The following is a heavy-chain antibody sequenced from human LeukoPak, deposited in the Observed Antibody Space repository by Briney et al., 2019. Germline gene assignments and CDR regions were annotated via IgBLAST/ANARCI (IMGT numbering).Heavy chain of an antibody. V-gene: IGHV4-39*07. J-gene: IGHJ4*02. CDR2: VYYSGSS. D-gene: IGHD3-10*01. CDR3: AREGFAEFFLEI. CDR1: GGSINSTTHH. Sequence: SETLSLACTVSGGSINSTTHHWDWIRQPPGKGLEWIGSVYYSGSSFSNPSLRSRVTISVDTSKNQFFLWLNSVTAADTAVYYCAREGFAEFFLEIWGQGTRVTVSS.